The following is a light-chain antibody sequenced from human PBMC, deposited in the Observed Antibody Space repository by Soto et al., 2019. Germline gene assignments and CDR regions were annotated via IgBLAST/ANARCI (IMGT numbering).Light chain of an antibody. CDR1: SSDVGYYNY. CDR3: SSYTSSSTYV. Sequence: QSVLTQPASVSGSRGQWITISCTGTSSDVGYYNYVSWYQQHPGKAPKLMIYDVRNRPSGVSNRFSGSKSGNTASLTISGLQAEDEADYYCSSYTSSSTYVFGTGTKVTVL. J-gene: IGLJ1*01. CDR2: DVR. V-gene: IGLV2-14*03.